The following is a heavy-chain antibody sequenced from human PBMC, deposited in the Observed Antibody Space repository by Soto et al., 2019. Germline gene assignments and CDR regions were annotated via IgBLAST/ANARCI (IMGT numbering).Heavy chain of an antibody. Sequence: QVQLVQSGAEVKKPGSSVKVSCKASGGTFTSFAINWVRKAPGQGLEWLGGISPIFATPNYAQKFQGRVTITADKSTSTAYMVLSSLRSEDTAVYYCARAMGMAVGLPFAFWGQGTLVTVSS. D-gene: IGHD6-19*01. V-gene: IGHV1-69*06. CDR3: ARAMGMAVGLPFAF. CDR2: ISPIFATP. J-gene: IGHJ4*02. CDR1: GGTFTSFA.